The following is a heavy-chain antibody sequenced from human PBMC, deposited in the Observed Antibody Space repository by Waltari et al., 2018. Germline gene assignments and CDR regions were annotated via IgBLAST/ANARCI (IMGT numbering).Heavy chain of an antibody. Sequence: EVRLAESGGGLVKPGGSLSLSCPASGFDFSDYDMNWVGQAPGTGLEWGWSIGGTNSNRFYADAVKGRFTVSRDNAKNSLYFQMDNLRAEDSGLYYCTRDLYGSGGDWFDPWGQGTLVTVSS. CDR1: GFDFSDYD. CDR2: IGGTNSNR. J-gene: IGHJ5*02. D-gene: IGHD3-10*01. CDR3: TRDLYGSGGDWFDP. V-gene: IGHV3-21*01.